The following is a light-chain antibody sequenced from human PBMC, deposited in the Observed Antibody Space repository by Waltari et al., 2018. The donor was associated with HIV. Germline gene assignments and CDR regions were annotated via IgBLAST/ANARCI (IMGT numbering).Light chain of an antibody. CDR2: EVS. J-gene: IGLJ3*02. CDR3: VSYISSASPE. V-gene: IGLV2-14*01. CDR1: SSEFDTYKD. Sequence: QSGLTQPASVSGSPGQSITISCTGTSSEFDTYKDVSWYQHHPGKAPKVIIYEVSIGPSGVSDRFSGSKSGNTASLTISGLQAEDEAAYFCVSYISSASPEFGGGTKLTVL.